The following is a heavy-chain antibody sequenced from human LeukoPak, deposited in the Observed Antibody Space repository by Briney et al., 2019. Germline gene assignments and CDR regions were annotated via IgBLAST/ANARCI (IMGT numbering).Heavy chain of an antibody. CDR3: ARVTSGYSYGHFDY. Sequence: SETLSLTCTVSGVSISSYYWSWVRQPPGKGLDWIGYIYYSGSTNYNPSLKSRVTISVDMSKNQFSLKLSSVTAADTAVYYCARVTSGYSYGHFDYWGQGTLDTVSS. CDR2: IYYSGST. D-gene: IGHD5-18*01. CDR1: GVSISSYY. J-gene: IGHJ4*02. V-gene: IGHV4-59*01.